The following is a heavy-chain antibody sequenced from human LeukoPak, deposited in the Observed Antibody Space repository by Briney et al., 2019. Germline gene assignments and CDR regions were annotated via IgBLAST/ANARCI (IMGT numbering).Heavy chain of an antibody. V-gene: IGHV3-30*18. CDR2: ISYDGSNK. J-gene: IGHJ4*02. CDR1: GFTFSSYG. Sequence: PGGSLRLSCAASGFTFSSYGMHWVRQAPGKGLEWVAVISYDGSNKYYADSVKGRFTISRDNSKNTLYLQMNSLRAEDTAVYYCAKDNGSGLDYWGQGTLVTVSS. CDR3: AKDNGSGLDY. D-gene: IGHD6-19*01.